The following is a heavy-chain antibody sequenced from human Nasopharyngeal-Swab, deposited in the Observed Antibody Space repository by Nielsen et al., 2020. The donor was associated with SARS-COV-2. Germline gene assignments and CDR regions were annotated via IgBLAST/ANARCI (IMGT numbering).Heavy chain of an antibody. CDR3: AKGGVSVYGDSYYFDF. Sequence: SLKISCAASGFTFYTFVMTWVRQAPGKVLEWVSRISGSGSGTYYADSVKGRFTISRDKSKNTLYLQMNSLRADDTAVYYCAKGGVSVYGDSYYFDFWGQGTLVTVSS. D-gene: IGHD4-17*01. J-gene: IGHJ4*02. CDR2: ISGSGSGT. V-gene: IGHV3-23*01. CDR1: GFTFYTFV.